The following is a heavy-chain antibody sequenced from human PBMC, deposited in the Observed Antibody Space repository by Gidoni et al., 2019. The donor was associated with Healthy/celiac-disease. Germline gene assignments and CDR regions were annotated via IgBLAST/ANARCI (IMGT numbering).Heavy chain of an antibody. CDR1: GFTFDDYA. J-gene: IGHJ4*02. Sequence: EVQLVESGGGLVQPGRSLRLSCAAAGFTFDDYAMHWVLQAPGKGLSWVSGISLNSGSISYADSVKGRFTISRDNAKNSLYLQMNSLRAEDTALYYCATGIVGATLLDYWGQGTLVTVSS. CDR3: ATGIVGATLLDY. V-gene: IGHV3-9*01. CDR2: ISLNSGSI. D-gene: IGHD1-26*01.